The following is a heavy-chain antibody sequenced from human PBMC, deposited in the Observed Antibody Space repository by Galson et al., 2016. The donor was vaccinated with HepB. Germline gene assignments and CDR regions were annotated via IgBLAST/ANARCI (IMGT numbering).Heavy chain of an antibody. CDR3: TTDHGLSALLY. Sequence: SVKVSCKASGYTFTSYGMNWVRQAPGQGLEWMGWINTNTGNPAYAQGFTGRFVFSLDTSVSTAYLQISSLKAEDTAVYYCTTDHGLSALLYWGQGTPVTVSS. V-gene: IGHV7-4-1*02. D-gene: IGHD2/OR15-2a*01. J-gene: IGHJ4*02. CDR1: GYTFTSYG. CDR2: INTNTGNP.